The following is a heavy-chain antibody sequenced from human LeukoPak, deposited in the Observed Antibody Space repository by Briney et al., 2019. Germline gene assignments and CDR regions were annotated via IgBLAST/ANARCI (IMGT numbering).Heavy chain of an antibody. CDR1: GGTFSGYA. CDR3: ASTNRDHCSSTSCPPGDY. Sequence: SVKVSCKASGGTFSGYAISWVRQAPGQGLEWMGGIIPIFGTANYAQKFQGRVTITADESTSTAYMELSSLRSEDTAVYYCASTNRDHCSSTSCPPGDYWGQGTLVTVSS. CDR2: IIPIFGTA. J-gene: IGHJ4*02. D-gene: IGHD2-2*01. V-gene: IGHV1-69*13.